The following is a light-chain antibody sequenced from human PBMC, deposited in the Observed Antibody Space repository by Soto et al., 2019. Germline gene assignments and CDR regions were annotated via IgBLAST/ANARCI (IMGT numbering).Light chain of an antibody. Sequence: ETVLTQSPDTLSLSPGEGATLSCRASQTVKNEYLAWYQQRRGLAPRLLIYGASGRATGIPDRFSGSGSGTDFTLTISRLEPEDFAVYYCQQYGSSPGTFGQGTKVDIK. CDR2: GAS. V-gene: IGKV3-20*01. CDR1: QTVKNEY. J-gene: IGKJ1*01. CDR3: QQYGSSPGT.